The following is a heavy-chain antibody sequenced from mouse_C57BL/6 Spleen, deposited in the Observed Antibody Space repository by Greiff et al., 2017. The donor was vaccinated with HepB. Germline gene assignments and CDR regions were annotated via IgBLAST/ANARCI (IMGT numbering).Heavy chain of an antibody. J-gene: IGHJ4*01. Sequence: QVQLQQSGAELVRPGASVKLSCKASGYTFTDYYINWVKQRPGQGLEWIARIYPGSGNTYYNEKFKGKATLTAEKSSSTAYMQLSSLTSEDSAVYFCARSNYGDAMDYWGQGTSVTVSS. CDR2: IYPGSGNT. CDR1: GYTFTDYY. V-gene: IGHV1-76*01. CDR3: ARSNYGDAMDY. D-gene: IGHD1-1*01.